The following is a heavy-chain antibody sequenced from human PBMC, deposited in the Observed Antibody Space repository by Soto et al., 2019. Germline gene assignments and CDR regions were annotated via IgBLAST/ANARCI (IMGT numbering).Heavy chain of an antibody. CDR1: GFSLSPSGVG. CDR2: IYWDDDK. V-gene: IGHV2-5*02. CDR3: AQLTTQAPFDY. J-gene: IGHJ4*02. Sequence: QITLKESGPTLVKPTQTLTLTCTFSGFSLSPSGVGVGWIRQPPGKALEWLALIYWDDDKRYSPSLKSRLTITKDTSKNQVVLIMTNMDPVDTATEYCAQLTTQAPFDYWGQGTLVTVSS. D-gene: IGHD4-17*01.